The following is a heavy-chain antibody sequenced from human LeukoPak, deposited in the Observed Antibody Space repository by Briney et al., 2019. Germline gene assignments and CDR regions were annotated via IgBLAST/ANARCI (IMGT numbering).Heavy chain of an antibody. CDR2: IKQDGSEK. CDR3: AKPHTPHCSGGTCYLFDY. Sequence: GGSLRLSCAASGFTFSSYWMSWVRQAPGKGLEWVANIKQDGSEKYYVDSVKGRFTISRDNAKNSLYLQMNSLRAEDTAVYYCAKPHTPHCSGGTCYLFDYWGQGTLVTVSS. D-gene: IGHD2-15*01. V-gene: IGHV3-7*01. CDR1: GFTFSSYW. J-gene: IGHJ4*02.